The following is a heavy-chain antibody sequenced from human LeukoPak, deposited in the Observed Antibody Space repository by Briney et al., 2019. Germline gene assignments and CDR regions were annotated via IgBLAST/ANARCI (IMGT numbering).Heavy chain of an antibody. Sequence: SQTLSLTCAISGDSVSRINIAWNWLRQSPSRGCEWLGRTYYPSKWYNDYAVSVQSRVIINPDTSKNQFSLQLNSVTPEDTAVYYWARGIGWPYFDYWGQGTLVTVSS. CDR3: ARGIGWPYFDY. D-gene: IGHD5-24*01. V-gene: IGHV6-1*01. CDR2: TYYPSKWYN. CDR1: GDSVSRINIA. J-gene: IGHJ4*02.